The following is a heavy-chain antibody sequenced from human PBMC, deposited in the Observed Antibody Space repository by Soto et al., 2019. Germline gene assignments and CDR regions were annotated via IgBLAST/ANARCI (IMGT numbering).Heavy chain of an antibody. Sequence: GGSLRLSCAASGFTFSSYGMHWVRQAPGKGLEWVAVIWYDGSNKYYADSVKGRFTISRDNSKNTLYLQMNSLRAEDTAVYYCARMDTAMVTGYYFDYWGQGTLVTVYS. CDR3: ARMDTAMVTGYYFDY. D-gene: IGHD5-18*01. V-gene: IGHV3-33*01. CDR2: IWYDGSNK. J-gene: IGHJ4*02. CDR1: GFTFSSYG.